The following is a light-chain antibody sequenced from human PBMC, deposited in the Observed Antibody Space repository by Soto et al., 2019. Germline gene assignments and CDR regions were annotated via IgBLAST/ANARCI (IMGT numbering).Light chain of an antibody. Sequence: EIVLTQSPATLSVSPGERATLSCRASQSISRTLAWYQQKSGKPPRLLIYDASTMATGFPARFSGSGSGTEFTLTISSLQSEDFAVYYCQQYNTWPPTFGGGTKVEIK. V-gene: IGKV3D-15*01. CDR1: QSISRT. J-gene: IGKJ4*01. CDR3: QQYNTWPPT. CDR2: DAS.